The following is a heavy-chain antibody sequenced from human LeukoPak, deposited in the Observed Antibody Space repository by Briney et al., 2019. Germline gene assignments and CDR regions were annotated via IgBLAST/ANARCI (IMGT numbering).Heavy chain of an antibody. Sequence: PGRSLRLACAASGFSFSTYDMHWVRQAPGKGLEWVAVISSDGSHKYWADSVKGRFTISRDNSKNTVYLQMNSLRAEDTAVYYCAKAIIDWYYFDYWRQGTLVTVSS. CDR1: GFSFSTYD. V-gene: IGHV3-30*18. CDR2: ISSDGSHK. CDR3: AKAIIDWYYFDY. D-gene: IGHD3-9*01. J-gene: IGHJ4*02.